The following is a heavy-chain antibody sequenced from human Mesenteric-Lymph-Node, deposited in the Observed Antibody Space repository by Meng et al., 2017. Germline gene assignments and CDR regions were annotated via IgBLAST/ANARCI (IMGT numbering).Heavy chain of an antibody. CDR2: IYSGGST. V-gene: IGHV3-53*02. Sequence: VETGGGWIRPGASIGSSCAASWFTVSSNYISWIRQAPGKGLEWVSVIYSGGSTSYADSVRGRFTISIDDSRNTVYLQMNNLRADDTAVYYCVREPYEPRGHWGQGTLVTVSS. J-gene: IGHJ4*02. CDR1: WFTVSSNY. CDR3: VREPYEPRGH. D-gene: IGHD2-21*01.